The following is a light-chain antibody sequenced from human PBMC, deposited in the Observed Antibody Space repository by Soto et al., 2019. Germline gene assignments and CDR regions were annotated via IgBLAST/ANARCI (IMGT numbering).Light chain of an antibody. Sequence: DIQLTPSPSSLSASVRYRCTNNYRPSQGISNHLAWYQQKPGKVPKLLIYAASTLQSGVPSRFSGSGSGTDFTLTISSLQPEDVATYYCQKYNSAPLTFGGGTKVDIK. CDR3: QKYNSAPLT. V-gene: IGKV1-27*01. CDR1: QGISNH. CDR2: AAS. J-gene: IGKJ4*01.